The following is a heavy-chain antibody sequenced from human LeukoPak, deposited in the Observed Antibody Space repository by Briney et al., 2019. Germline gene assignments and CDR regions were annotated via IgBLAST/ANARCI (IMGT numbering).Heavy chain of an antibody. D-gene: IGHD3-10*01. V-gene: IGHV4-4*07. Sequence: PSETLSLTCTVSGGSISSYYWSWIRQPAGKGLEWIGRIYTSGSTNYNPSLKSRVTMSVDTSKNQFSLKLSSVTAADTAVYYCARDLGRGSGSYFYYMDVWGKGTTVTISS. J-gene: IGHJ6*03. CDR1: GGSISSYY. CDR3: ARDLGRGSGSYFYYMDV. CDR2: IYTSGST.